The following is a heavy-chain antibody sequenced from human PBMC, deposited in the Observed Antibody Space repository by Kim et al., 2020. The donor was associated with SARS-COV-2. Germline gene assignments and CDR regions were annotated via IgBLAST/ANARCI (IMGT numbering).Heavy chain of an antibody. V-gene: IGHV4-34*01. Sequence: TPPLKRRVTISVDASNDQFSLKLSSVTAADTAVYYCASPLTVGSTGDFDIWGQGTMVTVSS. D-gene: IGHD3-10*01. J-gene: IGHJ3*02. CDR3: ASPLTVGSTGDFDI.